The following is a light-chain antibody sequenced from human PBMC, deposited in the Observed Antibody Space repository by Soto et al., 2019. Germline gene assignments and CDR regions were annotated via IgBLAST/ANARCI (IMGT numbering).Light chain of an antibody. J-gene: IGKJ4*01. CDR1: QNVGGY. CDR2: DAS. V-gene: IGKV3-11*01. CDR3: QQRNSWPLT. Sequence: EIVLTQSPATLSLSPGERATLSCRASQNVGGYLAWYQQKPGQAPRLLISDASNRAAGIPARFSGIGSGTDFTLTLSNLEPEDFAIYYCQQRNSWPLTFGGGTKVEIK.